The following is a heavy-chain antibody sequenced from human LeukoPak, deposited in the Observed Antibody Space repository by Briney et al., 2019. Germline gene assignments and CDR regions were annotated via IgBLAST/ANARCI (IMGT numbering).Heavy chain of an antibody. Sequence: ASVKVSCKAPGGTFKNNAISWVRQAPGQGLEWMGRITPLFGTTNFAQKFQGRVTITADKSTTTAYMELSSLTSEDTATYFCARDRWGDFNWFDSWGQGTLVIVSS. D-gene: IGHD3-3*01. CDR1: GGTFKNNA. CDR2: ITPLFGTT. CDR3: ARDRWGDFNWFDS. V-gene: IGHV1-69*06. J-gene: IGHJ5*01.